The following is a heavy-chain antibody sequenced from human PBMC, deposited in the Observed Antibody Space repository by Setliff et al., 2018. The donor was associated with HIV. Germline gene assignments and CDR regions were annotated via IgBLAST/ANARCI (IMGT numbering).Heavy chain of an antibody. J-gene: IGHJ4*02. CDR2: IYTSGST. CDR1: GGSISSYY. CDR3: EVAGQ. D-gene: IGHD6-19*01. V-gene: IGHV4-4*09. Sequence: SETLSLTCTVSGGSISSYYWSWIRQPPGKGLEWIGYIYTSGSTNYNPSLTSRVTMSADTPNNRFALKLSSVTAADTAVYYCEVAGQWGQGTLVTVSS.